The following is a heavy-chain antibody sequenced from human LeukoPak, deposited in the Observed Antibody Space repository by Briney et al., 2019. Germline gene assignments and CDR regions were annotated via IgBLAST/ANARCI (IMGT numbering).Heavy chain of an antibody. V-gene: IGHV1-2*02. D-gene: IGHD5-12*01. CDR3: GRVKEGLDAFDI. Sequence: ASVKVSCKASGYTFTSYGITWVRQAPGQGLEWMGWINPNSGDTNYAQRFQGRVTMTRDKSISTAYMQISSRGHDDVSVYYCGRVKEGLDAFDIWGQGTMVTVSS. J-gene: IGHJ3*02. CDR2: INPNSGDT. CDR1: GYTFTSYG.